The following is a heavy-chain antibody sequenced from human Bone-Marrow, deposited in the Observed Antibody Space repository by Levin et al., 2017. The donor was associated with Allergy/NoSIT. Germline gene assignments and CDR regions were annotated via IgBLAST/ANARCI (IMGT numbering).Heavy chain of an antibody. D-gene: IGHD2-8*02. CDR1: GYSFTNDW. CDR3: ARQLVAPPYYYYYMDV. Sequence: GESLKISCKGSGYSFTNDWIGWVRQMPGKGLEWMGIINLADSDTRYSPPFEGQVIISADKSINTAYLQWRSLKASDTAMYYCARQLVAPPYYYYYMDVWGQGTTVTVSS. CDR2: INLADSDT. J-gene: IGHJ6*03. V-gene: IGHV5-51*01.